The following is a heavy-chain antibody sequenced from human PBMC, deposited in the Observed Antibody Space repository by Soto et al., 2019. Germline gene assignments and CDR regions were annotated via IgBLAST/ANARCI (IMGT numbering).Heavy chain of an antibody. CDR2: INNSGST. CDR3: ARQIRYFTPEHSYYFDN. Sequence: PSETLSLTCNVSGGSISNYHWSWILQPPGKGLEWIGYINNSGSTNYNPSLKSRGTISVDTPKNQFSLKLNSVTAADTAVYYCARQIRYFTPEHSYYFDNSGKGTPVTVSS. V-gene: IGHV4-59*01. D-gene: IGHD3-9*01. CDR1: GGSISNYH. J-gene: IGHJ4*02.